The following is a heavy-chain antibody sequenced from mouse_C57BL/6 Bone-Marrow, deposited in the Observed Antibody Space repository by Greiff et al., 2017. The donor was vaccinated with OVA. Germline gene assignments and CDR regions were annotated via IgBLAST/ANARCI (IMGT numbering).Heavy chain of an antibody. J-gene: IGHJ3*01. CDR2: INPSTGGT. Sequence: VQLKESGPELVKPGASVKISCKASGYSFTGYYMNWVKQSPEKSLEWIGEINPSTGGTPYNQKFKAKATLAVDKSSSTAYMQLKSLTSEDSAVYYCARGKGNYVPFAYWGQGTLVTVSA. CDR1: GYSFTGYY. D-gene: IGHD2-1*01. V-gene: IGHV1-42*01. CDR3: ARGKGNYVPFAY.